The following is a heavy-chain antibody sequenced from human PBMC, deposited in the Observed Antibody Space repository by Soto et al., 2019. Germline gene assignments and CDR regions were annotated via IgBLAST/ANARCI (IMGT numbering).Heavy chain of an antibody. D-gene: IGHD3-10*01. J-gene: IGHJ3*01. CDR3: AKDLSLYYYGSGSLYRHETDKRGR. V-gene: IGHV3-23*01. CDR2: ISGSGGST. CDR1: GFTFSSYA. Sequence: GGSLRLSCAASGFTFSSYAMSWVRQAPGKGLEWVSAISGSGGSTYYADSVKGRFTISRDNSKNTLYLQMNSLRAEDTAVYYCAKDLSLYYYGSGSLYRHETDKRGRWGQGTMVTVSS.